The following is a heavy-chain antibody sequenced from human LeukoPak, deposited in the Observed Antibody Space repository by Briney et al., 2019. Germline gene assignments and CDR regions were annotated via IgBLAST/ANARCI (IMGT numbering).Heavy chain of an antibody. CDR1: GFTFSSYS. CDR3: ARAIVGATIDY. Sequence: GGSLRLSCAASGFTFSSYSMNWVRQAPGKELEWVSYISSSSSTIHYADSVKGRFTISRDNAKNSLYLQMNSLRAEDTAVYYCARAIVGATIDYWGQGTLVTVSS. D-gene: IGHD1-26*01. CDR2: ISSSSSTI. J-gene: IGHJ4*02. V-gene: IGHV3-48*04.